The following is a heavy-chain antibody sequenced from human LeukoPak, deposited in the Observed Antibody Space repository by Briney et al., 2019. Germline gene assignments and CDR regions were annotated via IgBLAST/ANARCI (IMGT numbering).Heavy chain of an antibody. CDR1: GYTFTSYY. D-gene: IGHD1-7*01. Sequence: GASVKVSCKASGYTFTSYYMHWVRQAPGQGLEWMGIINPSGGSTSYAQKFQGRVTMTRDTSTSTVYMELSSLRSEDTAVYYCARDGSITGTTGEFDYWGQGTLVTVSS. CDR2: INPSGGST. CDR3: ARDGSITGTTGEFDY. V-gene: IGHV1-46*01. J-gene: IGHJ4*02.